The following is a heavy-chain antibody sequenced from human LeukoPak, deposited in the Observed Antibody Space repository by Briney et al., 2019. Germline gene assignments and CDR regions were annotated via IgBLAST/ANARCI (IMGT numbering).Heavy chain of an antibody. CDR2: IYHSGST. V-gene: IGHV4-38-2*01. Sequence: SETLSLTCAVSGYSISSGYYWGWIRQPPGKGLEWIGSIYHSGSTYYNPSLKSRVTISVDTSKNQFSLKLSSVTAADTAVYYCARVRIAAAGTYFDYWGQGTLVTVSP. D-gene: IGHD6-13*01. CDR3: ARVRIAAAGTYFDY. CDR1: GYSISSGYY. J-gene: IGHJ4*02.